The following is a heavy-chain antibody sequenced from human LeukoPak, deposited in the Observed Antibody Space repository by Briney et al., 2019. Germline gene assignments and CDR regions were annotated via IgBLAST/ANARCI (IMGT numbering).Heavy chain of an antibody. Sequence: PGGSLRLSCAASGFTFSSYAMTWVRQAPGKELEWVSAISVSGGSTYYADSVKGRFTISRDNSKNTLYLQMNSLRAEDTAVYYCAKGDIALAGSDYWGQGTLVTVSS. CDR1: GFTFSSYA. CDR2: ISVSGGST. CDR3: AKGDIALAGSDY. V-gene: IGHV3-23*01. J-gene: IGHJ4*02. D-gene: IGHD6-13*01.